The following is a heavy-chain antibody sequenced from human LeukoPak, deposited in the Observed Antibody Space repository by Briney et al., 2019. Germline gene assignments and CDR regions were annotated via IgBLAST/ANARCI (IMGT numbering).Heavy chain of an antibody. J-gene: IGHJ5*02. CDR3: ARRQHTYSAHWFDP. D-gene: IGHD5-12*01. Sequence: PSETLSLTCSVYGGSFSGYYWSWIRQPPGKGLEWIGEINHSGSTNYNPSLKSRVTISVDTSKNQFSLKLSSVTAADTAVYYCARRQHTYSAHWFDPWGQGTLVTVSS. CDR2: INHSGST. CDR1: GGSFSGYY. V-gene: IGHV4-34*01.